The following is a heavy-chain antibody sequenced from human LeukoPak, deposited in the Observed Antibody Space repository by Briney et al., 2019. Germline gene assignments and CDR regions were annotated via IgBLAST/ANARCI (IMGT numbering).Heavy chain of an antibody. Sequence: PSETLSLTCAVYGGSFSGYYWSWIRQPPGKGLEWIGEINHSGSTNYNPSLKSRVTISVDTSKNQFSLKLSSVTAADTAVYYCARVGPVDTAFTADYWGQGTLVTVSS. CDR2: INHSGST. D-gene: IGHD5-18*01. CDR3: ARVGPVDTAFTADY. J-gene: IGHJ4*02. CDR1: GGSFSGYY. V-gene: IGHV4-34*01.